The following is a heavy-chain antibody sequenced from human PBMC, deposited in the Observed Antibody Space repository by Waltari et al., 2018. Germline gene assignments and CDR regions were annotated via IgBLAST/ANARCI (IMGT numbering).Heavy chain of an antibody. D-gene: IGHD6-6*01. CDR3: AKVHSSSDYYYMDV. Sequence: EVQLVESGGVVVQPGGSLRLSCAASGFTFDDYNMHWVRQAPGKGLEWVSLISWDGGSTYYADSVKGRFTISRDNSKNSLYLQMNSLRTEDTALYYCAKVHSSSDYYYMDVWGKGTTVTVSS. J-gene: IGHJ6*03. V-gene: IGHV3-43*01. CDR2: ISWDGGST. CDR1: GFTFDDYN.